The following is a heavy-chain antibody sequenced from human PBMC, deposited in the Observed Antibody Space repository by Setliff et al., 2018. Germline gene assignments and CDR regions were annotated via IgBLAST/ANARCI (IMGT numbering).Heavy chain of an antibody. Sequence: TSETLSLTCTVSGDSTSRYFWNWIRQPPGKGLEWIGSVYHGGTTNYKPSLKRRVTISEDMSKNQVSLTLTSVTAADTAVYYCARMGRGYSYGYILYYFDYWGQGTLVTVSS. J-gene: IGHJ4*02. D-gene: IGHD5-18*01. CDR2: VYHGGTT. V-gene: IGHV4-59*01. CDR3: ARMGRGYSYGYILYYFDY. CDR1: GDSTSRYF.